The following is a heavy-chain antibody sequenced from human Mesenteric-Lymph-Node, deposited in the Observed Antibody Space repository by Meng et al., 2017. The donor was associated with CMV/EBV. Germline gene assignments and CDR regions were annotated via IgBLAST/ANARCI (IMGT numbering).Heavy chain of an antibody. V-gene: IGHV1-69*05. Sequence: SVKVSCKASGDTFSNYAVTWVRQAPGQGLEWMGRIIPMFGTTDYAQKFQDRVTITTDESTNTAYMEVSSLRSEDTAVYYCARGEVDISMGFFDYWGQGTLVTVSS. CDR3: ARGEVDISMGFFDY. CDR2: IIPMFGTT. D-gene: IGHD5-18*01. J-gene: IGHJ4*02. CDR1: GDTFSNYA.